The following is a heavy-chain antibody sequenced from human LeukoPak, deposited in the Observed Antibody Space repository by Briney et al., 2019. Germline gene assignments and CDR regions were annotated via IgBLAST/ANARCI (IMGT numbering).Heavy chain of an antibody. Sequence: GESLKISCKGSGYSFTSYWIGWVRQMPGKALEWMGIIYPGDSDTRYSPSFQGQVTISADKSISTAYLQWSSLKASDTAMYYCARHEGYCSSTSCYYPFYWGPGTLVTVSS. D-gene: IGHD2-2*01. V-gene: IGHV5-51*01. J-gene: IGHJ4*02. CDR1: GYSFTSYW. CDR2: IYPGDSDT. CDR3: ARHEGYCSSTSCYYPFY.